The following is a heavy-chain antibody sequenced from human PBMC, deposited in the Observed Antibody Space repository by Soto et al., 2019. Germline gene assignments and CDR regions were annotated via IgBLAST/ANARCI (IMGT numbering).Heavy chain of an antibody. Sequence: ASVKVSCKASGYTFTTNDINWVRQASGQGLEWMGWMRPNTGDSGSAQDFQGRITMARDTATSTAYMELSSLRSEDTAVYYCARGSTVTYFDYWGQGTLVTVSS. D-gene: IGHD4-4*01. V-gene: IGHV1-8*01. CDR3: ARGSTVTYFDY. CDR2: MRPNTGDS. J-gene: IGHJ4*02. CDR1: GYTFTTND.